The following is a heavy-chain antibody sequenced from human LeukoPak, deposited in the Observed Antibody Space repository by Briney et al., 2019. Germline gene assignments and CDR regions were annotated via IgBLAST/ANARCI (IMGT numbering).Heavy chain of an antibody. D-gene: IGHD3-22*01. CDR2: ISSSSSYI. Sequence: PGGSLRLSCAASGFTFSSYSMNWVRQAPGKGLEWVSSISSSSSYIYYADSVKGRFTISRDNAKNSLYLQMNSLRAEDTAVYYCARDVARDYDSSGYPDYWGQGTLVTVFS. CDR1: GFTFSSYS. J-gene: IGHJ4*02. CDR3: ARDVARDYDSSGYPDY. V-gene: IGHV3-21*01.